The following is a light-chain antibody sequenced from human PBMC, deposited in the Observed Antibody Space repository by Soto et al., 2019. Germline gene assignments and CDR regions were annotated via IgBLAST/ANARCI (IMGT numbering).Light chain of an antibody. CDR2: EGS. CDR3: CSYAGSSTS. J-gene: IGLJ2*01. CDR1: SSDVGSYNL. Sequence: QSALTQPASVSGSPGQSITISCTVTSSDVGSYNLVSWYQQHPGKAPKLMIYEGSKRPSGVSNRFSGSKSGNTASLTISGLQAEDEADYYCCSYAGSSTSFGGGTKLTVL. V-gene: IGLV2-23*01.